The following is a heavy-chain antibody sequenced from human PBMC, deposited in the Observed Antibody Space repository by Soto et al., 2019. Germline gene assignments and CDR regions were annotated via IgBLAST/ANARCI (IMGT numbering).Heavy chain of an antibody. CDR3: AKAPPDYYDSSGYYYSYYYYGMDV. V-gene: IGHV3-23*01. CDR1: RFTFSSYA. Sequence: GGSLRLSCAASRFTFSSYAMSWVRQAPGKGLEWVSAISGSGGSTYYADSVKGRFTISRDNSKNTLYLQMNSLRAEDTAVYYCAKAPPDYYDSSGYYYSYYYYGMDVWGQGTTVTVSS. J-gene: IGHJ6*02. D-gene: IGHD3-22*01. CDR2: ISGSGGST.